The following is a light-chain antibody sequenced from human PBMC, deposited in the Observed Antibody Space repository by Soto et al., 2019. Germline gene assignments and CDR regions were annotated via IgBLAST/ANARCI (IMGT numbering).Light chain of an antibody. V-gene: IGLV2-14*03. CDR1: NSDVGGYNY. J-gene: IGLJ1*01. CDR3: CSYTSSRTYV. Sequence: QAVVTQPASVSGSPGQSITISCTGTNSDVGGYNYVSWYQQHPGKAPKLIIYGVSNRPSGLSNRFSGSKSANTASLTISGLQPEDEADYYCCSYTSSRTYVFGDGTKLTVL. CDR2: GVS.